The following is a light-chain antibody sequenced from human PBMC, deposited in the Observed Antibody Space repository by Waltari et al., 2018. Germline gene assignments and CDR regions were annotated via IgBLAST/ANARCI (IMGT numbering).Light chain of an antibody. J-gene: IGKJ4*01. V-gene: IGKV3-20*01. CDR2: GAS. CDR3: QQYGSSTLT. CDR1: QSVSSSD. Sequence: EIVLTQSPGTLSLSPGERATLSCRASQSVSSSDLAWYQQNLGQAPRLLIYGASSRATGIPDRFIGSGSGREFTLTISRLEPEDFAVYYCQQYGSSTLTVGGGTKVEIK.